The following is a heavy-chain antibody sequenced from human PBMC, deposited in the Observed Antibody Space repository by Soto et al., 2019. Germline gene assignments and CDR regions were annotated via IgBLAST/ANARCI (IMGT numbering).Heavy chain of an antibody. J-gene: IGHJ4*02. CDR2: ISGSGGST. V-gene: IGHV3-23*01. D-gene: IGHD3-16*02. Sequence: QAVGSLRLSCAASGLTVSSNYMSWVRQAPGKGLEWVSAISGSGGSTYYADSVKGRFTISRDNSKNTLYLQMNSLRAEDTAVYYCAKDPETQSKYYDYVWGSYRIDHWGQGTLVTVSS. CDR1: GLTVSSNY. CDR3: AKDPETQSKYYDYVWGSYRIDH.